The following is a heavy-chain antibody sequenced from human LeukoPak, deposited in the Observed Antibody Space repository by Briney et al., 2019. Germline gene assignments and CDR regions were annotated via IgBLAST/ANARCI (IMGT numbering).Heavy chain of an antibody. Sequence: GGSLRLSCAASGFTFSDYYMSWIRQAPGKGLEWVSYISSSSSYTNYADSVKGRFTISRDNAKNSLYLQMNSLRAEDTAVYYCARDRVHCGSDCYSDAFDIWGQGTMVTVSS. CDR2: ISSSSSYT. J-gene: IGHJ3*02. V-gene: IGHV3-11*06. CDR3: ARDRVHCGSDCYSDAFDI. D-gene: IGHD2-21*02. CDR1: GFTFSDYY.